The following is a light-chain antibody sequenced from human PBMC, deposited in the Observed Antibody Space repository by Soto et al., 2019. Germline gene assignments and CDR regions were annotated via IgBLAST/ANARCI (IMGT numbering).Light chain of an antibody. CDR1: QSISSW. Sequence: DIQMTQSPSTLSASVGDRVTITCRASQSISSWLAWYQQKPGKAPKLLIYKASSLESGVLSRFSGSGSGTECTLTISSLQPDEFATYYCQQYNSYPLTFGGGTKVEIK. V-gene: IGKV1-5*03. J-gene: IGKJ4*01. CDR3: QQYNSYPLT. CDR2: KAS.